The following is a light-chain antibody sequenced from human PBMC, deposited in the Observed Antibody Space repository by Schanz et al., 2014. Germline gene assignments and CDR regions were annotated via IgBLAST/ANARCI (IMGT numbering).Light chain of an antibody. J-gene: IGLJ3*02. CDR2: DVS. V-gene: IGLV2-14*03. CDR3: CSLTSTSTWV. Sequence: QSALTQPASVSGSPGQSITISCTGTSSDIGGYNYVSWYQQHPGKAPKVMIFDVSNRPSGVPDRFSGSKSGNTASLTISGLQAGDEADYHCCSLTSTSTWVFGGGTKLTVL. CDR1: SSDIGGYNY.